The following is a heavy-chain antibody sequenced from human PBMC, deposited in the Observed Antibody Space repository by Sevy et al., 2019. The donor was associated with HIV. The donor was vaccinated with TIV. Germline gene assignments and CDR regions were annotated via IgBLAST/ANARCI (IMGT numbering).Heavy chain of an antibody. CDR3: ARGVIALYYYGMDV. D-gene: IGHD2-15*01. V-gene: IGHV3-48*02. CDR1: GFTFSSYS. Sequence: GGSLRLSCAASGFTFSSYSMNWVRQAPGKGLEWVSSISSSSSTIYYADSVKGRFTISRDNAKNSLYLQMNSLRDEDTAVYYCARGVIALYYYGMDVWGQGTTVTVSS. J-gene: IGHJ6*02. CDR2: ISSSSSTI.